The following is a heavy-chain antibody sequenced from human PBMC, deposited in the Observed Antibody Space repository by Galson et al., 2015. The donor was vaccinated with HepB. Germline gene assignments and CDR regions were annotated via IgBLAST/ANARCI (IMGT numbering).Heavy chain of an antibody. J-gene: IGHJ4*02. CDR3: AREVYYYDSSGYVTHDY. CDR1: GFTFSSYA. D-gene: IGHD3-22*01. CDR2: ISYDGSNK. V-gene: IGHV3-30*04. Sequence: SLRLSCAASGFTFSSYAMHWVRQAPGKGLEWVAVISYDGSNKYYADSVKGRFTISRDNSKNTLYLQMNSLRAEDTAVYYCAREVYYYDSSGYVTHDYWGQGTLVTVSS.